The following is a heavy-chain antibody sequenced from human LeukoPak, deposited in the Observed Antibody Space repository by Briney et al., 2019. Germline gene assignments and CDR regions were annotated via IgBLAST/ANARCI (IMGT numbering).Heavy chain of an antibody. CDR2: IYHSGST. D-gene: IGHD2-15*01. Sequence: SETLSLTCTVSGGSISSGSYYWNWIRQPPGRGPEWIGYIYHSGSTYYNPSLKSRVTISVDRSKNQFSLKLTSVTAADTAVYYCARVTGKYCSGGTCPSAFDIWGQGTMVTVSS. J-gene: IGHJ3*02. CDR1: GGSISSGSYY. V-gene: IGHV4-30-2*01. CDR3: ARVTGKYCSGGTCPSAFDI.